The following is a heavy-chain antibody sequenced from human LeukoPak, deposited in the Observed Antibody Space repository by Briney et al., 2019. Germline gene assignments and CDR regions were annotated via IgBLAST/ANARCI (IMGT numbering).Heavy chain of an antibody. V-gene: IGHV1-69*05. CDR2: IIPIFGTA. D-gene: IGHD2-8*01. J-gene: IGHJ5*02. CDR3: ARDHVHCTNGVCYAWFDP. CDR1: GYTFTSYD. Sequence: GASVKVSCKASGYTFTSYDINWVRQAPGQGLEWMGGIIPIFGTANYAQKFQGRVTITTDESTSTAYMELSSLRSEDTAVYYCARDHVHCTNGVCYAWFDPWGQGTLVTVSS.